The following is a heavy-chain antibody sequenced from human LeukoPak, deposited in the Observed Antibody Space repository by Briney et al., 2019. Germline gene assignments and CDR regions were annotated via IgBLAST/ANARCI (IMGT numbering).Heavy chain of an antibody. CDR1: GGTFSNFA. CDR2: IIPIVDVT. J-gene: IGHJ4*02. V-gene: IGHV1-69*04. D-gene: IGHD3-10*01. CDR3: AREMGDREFYFDY. Sequence: SVKVSCKASGGTFSNFAFSWVRQAPVQGPQWVGRIIPIVDVTSYAQNFKGRVTITADESTTTAYMELSSLRSEDTAVYYCAREMGDREFYFDYWGQGTLVTVSS.